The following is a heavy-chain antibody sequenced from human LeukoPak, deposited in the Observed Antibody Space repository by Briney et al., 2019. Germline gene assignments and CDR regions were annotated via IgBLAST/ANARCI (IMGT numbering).Heavy chain of an antibody. D-gene: IGHD5-24*01. CDR2: IIPIFGTA. CDR1: GGTFSSYA. J-gene: IGHJ4*01. Sequence: ASVKVSCKASGGTFSSYAISWVRQAPGQGLEWMGRIIPIFGTANYAQKFQGRVTITTDESTSTAYMELSSLRSEDTAVYYCARDCEMGYVDYWGQGTLVTVSS. CDR3: ARDCEMGYVDY. V-gene: IGHV1-69*05.